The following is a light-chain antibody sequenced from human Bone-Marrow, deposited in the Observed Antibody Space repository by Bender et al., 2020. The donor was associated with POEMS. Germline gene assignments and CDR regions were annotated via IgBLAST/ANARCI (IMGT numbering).Light chain of an antibody. CDR2: QND. CDR1: KLVDRY. V-gene: IGLV3-1*01. CDR3: QAWDTKNWV. Sequence: LTQPPSASGSPGQSVSISCSGDKLVDRYTSWYQHRPGQPPVLVIYQNDKRPPGIPERFSGTNSGNTATLTISGAQAMDDADYYCQAWDTKNWVFGGGTKLSVL. J-gene: IGLJ3*02.